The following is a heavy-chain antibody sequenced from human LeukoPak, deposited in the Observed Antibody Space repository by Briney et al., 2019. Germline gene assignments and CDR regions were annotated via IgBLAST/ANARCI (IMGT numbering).Heavy chain of an antibody. CDR2: ISSSGSTI. J-gene: IGHJ4*02. V-gene: IGHV3-11*01. D-gene: IGHD6-13*01. CDR3: ARAAAAAGPVDY. CDR1: GFTVSSNY. Sequence: GGSLRLSCAASGFTVSSNYMSWIRQAPGKGLEWVSYISSSGSTIYYADSVKGRFTISRDNAKNSLYLQMNSLRAEDTAVYYCARAAAAAGPVDYWGQGTLVTVSS.